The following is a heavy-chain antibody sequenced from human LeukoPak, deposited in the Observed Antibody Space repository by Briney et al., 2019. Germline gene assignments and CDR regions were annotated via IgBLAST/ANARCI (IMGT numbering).Heavy chain of an antibody. Sequence: SETLSLTCTVSGGSISTYYWSWIRQPPGKGLEWIAYIHYSGSTNYNPSLRSRVTISVDTSKNQFSLKLSSVTAADTAVYYCTRGLTSSDWYFDLWGRGTLVTVSS. D-gene: IGHD4/OR15-4a*01. CDR3: TRGLTSSDWYFDL. J-gene: IGHJ2*01. CDR2: IHYSGST. CDR1: GGSISTYY. V-gene: IGHV4-59*01.